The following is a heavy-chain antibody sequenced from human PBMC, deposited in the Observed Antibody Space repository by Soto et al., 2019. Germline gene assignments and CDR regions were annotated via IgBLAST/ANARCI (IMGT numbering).Heavy chain of an antibody. CDR1: GFTFSSRA. D-gene: IGHD3-3*01. J-gene: IGHJ4*02. V-gene: IGHV3-23*01. Sequence: EVQLLESGGGLVQPGGSLRLSCAASGFTFSSRAMSWVRQAPGKGLDWVSIISASGDNTYYADSVKGRFTISRDNSKNTLYLQVNSLRAEDTAVYYCAELTYSDLSSGSHDSWGQGTLVTVSS. CDR3: AELTYSDLSSGSHDS. CDR2: ISASGDNT.